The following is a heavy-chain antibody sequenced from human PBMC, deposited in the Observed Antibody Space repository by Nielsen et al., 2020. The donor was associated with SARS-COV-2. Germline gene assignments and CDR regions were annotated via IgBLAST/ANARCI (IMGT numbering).Heavy chain of an antibody. CDR3: ARGPLSSDWLRYYYYGMDV. Sequence: WIRQPPGKGLEWVSYISSSGSTIYYADSVKGRFTISRDNAKNSLYLQMNSLRAEDTAVYYCARGPLSSDWLRYYYYGMDVWGQGTTVTISS. CDR2: ISSSGSTI. V-gene: IGHV3-11*01. D-gene: IGHD3-9*01. J-gene: IGHJ6*02.